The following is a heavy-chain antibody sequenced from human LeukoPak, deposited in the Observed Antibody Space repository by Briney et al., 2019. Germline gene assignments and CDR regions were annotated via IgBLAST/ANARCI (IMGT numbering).Heavy chain of an antibody. Sequence: GGSLRLSCAVSGFTFSSYSMNWVRQAPGKGLEWVSYISSSSSTIYYADSVKGRFTISRDNAKSSLYLQMNSLRAEDTAVYYCARAKGGDIVVVPAAIVYYYYYMDVWGKGTTVTVSS. CDR2: ISSSSSTI. D-gene: IGHD2-2*02. CDR3: ARAKGGDIVVVPAAIVYYYYYMDV. J-gene: IGHJ6*03. CDR1: GFTFSSYS. V-gene: IGHV3-48*01.